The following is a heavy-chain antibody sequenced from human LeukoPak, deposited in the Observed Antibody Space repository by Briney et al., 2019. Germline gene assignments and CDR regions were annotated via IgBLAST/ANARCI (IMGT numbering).Heavy chain of an antibody. CDR3: ARGADHYKLGNF. Sequence: PSETLSLSCTVSGGSFDNSCCWTWVRQAPGKRLEWIATIYSSEFTYYNPSLRSRVTISGDTSKNLFSLKLTSVTAADTAVYYCARGADHYKLGNFWGQGTLVSVSS. J-gene: IGHJ4*02. CDR2: IYSSEFT. D-gene: IGHD4-11*01. V-gene: IGHV4-39*02. CDR1: GGSFDNSCC.